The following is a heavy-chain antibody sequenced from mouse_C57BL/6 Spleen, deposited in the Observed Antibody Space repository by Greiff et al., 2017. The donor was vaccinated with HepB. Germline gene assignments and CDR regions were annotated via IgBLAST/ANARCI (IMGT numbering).Heavy chain of an antibody. J-gene: IGHJ2*01. CDR3: ARNGNYPGYFDY. CDR2: IYPSDSET. CDR1: GYTFTSYW. Sequence: QVQLQQPGAELVRPGSSVKLSCKASGYTFTSYWMDWVKQRPGQGLEWIGNIYPSDSETHYNQKFKDKATLTVDKSSSTAYMQLSSLTSEDPAVYYCARNGNYPGYFDYWGQGTTLTVSS. V-gene: IGHV1-61*01. D-gene: IGHD2-1*01.